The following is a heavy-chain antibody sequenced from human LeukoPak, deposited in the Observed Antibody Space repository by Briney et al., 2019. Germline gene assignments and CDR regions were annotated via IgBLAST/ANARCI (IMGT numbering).Heavy chain of an antibody. J-gene: IGHJ4*02. CDR2: ISGSGGNT. CDR3: ARETYYYGSGIYYFDY. Sequence: GGSLRLSCAASGFTFSNYAMNWVRQAPGKGLQWVSSISGSGGNTYYADSVKGRFTISRDNSKNTLYLQMNSLRAEDTAVYYCARETYYYGSGIYYFDYWGQGTLVTVSS. V-gene: IGHV3-23*01. D-gene: IGHD3-10*01. CDR1: GFTFSNYA.